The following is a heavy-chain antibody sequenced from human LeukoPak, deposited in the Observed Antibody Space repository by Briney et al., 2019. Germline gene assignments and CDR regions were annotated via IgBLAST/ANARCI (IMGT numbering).Heavy chain of an antibody. D-gene: IGHD5-18*01. V-gene: IGHV1-18*01. J-gene: IGHJ4*02. Sequence: ASVKVSCKASGYTFTSYGISRVRQAPGQGLEWMGWISAYNGNTNYAQKLQGRVTMTTDTSTSTAYMELRSLRSDDTAVYYCAREDTAMVSRVFDYWGQGTLVTVSS. CDR2: ISAYNGNT. CDR3: AREDTAMVSRVFDY. CDR1: GYTFTSYG.